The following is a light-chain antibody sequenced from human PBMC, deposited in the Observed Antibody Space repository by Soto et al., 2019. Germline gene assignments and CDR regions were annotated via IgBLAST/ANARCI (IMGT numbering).Light chain of an antibody. CDR2: DVS. J-gene: IGLJ2*01. Sequence: QSALTQPASVSGSPGQSITISCTGTSSDVGGYNYVSWYQQHPGKAPKLMIYDVSNRHSGVSNRFSGSKSGNTASLTISGLQAEDEADYYCSSYTSGSTLVVFGGGTKLPVL. CDR1: SSDVGGYNY. CDR3: SSYTSGSTLVV. V-gene: IGLV2-14*01.